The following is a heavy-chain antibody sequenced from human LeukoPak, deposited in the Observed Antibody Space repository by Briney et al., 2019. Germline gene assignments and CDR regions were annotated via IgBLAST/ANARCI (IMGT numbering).Heavy chain of an antibody. CDR3: ARGYCSSTSCYFGYYYYGMDV. D-gene: IGHD2-2*01. CDR1: GGSISSYY. J-gene: IGHJ6*02. V-gene: IGHV4-4*07. Sequence: SETLSLTCTVSGGSISSYYWSWIRQPAGKGLEWIGRIYTSGSTNYNPSLKSRVTISVDTSKNQFSLKLSSVTAADTAVYYCARGYCSSTSCYFGYYYYGMDVWGQGTTVTVSS. CDR2: IYTSGST.